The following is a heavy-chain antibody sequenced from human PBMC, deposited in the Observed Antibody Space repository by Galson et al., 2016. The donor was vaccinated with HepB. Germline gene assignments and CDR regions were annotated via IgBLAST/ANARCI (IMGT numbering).Heavy chain of an antibody. CDR2: IYWDGDK. Sequence: PALVKPTQTLTLTCTFSGFSVSSHGVGVGWIRQHPGKALEWLAVIYWDGDKRYSPSLRSRLTIAKDTSKNQVVLTMTSMDPVDTATYYCAPRRYSGDYPNWFGPWGQGALVTVSS. CDR1: GFSVSSHGVG. V-gene: IGHV2-5*02. D-gene: IGHD1-26*01. CDR3: APRRYSGDYPNWFGP. J-gene: IGHJ5*02.